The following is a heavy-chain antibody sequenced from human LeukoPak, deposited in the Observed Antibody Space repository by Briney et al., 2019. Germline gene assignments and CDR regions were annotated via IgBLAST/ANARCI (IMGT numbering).Heavy chain of an antibody. CDR3: TTGVIRDLAY. Sequence: GGSLRLSCAASGFTFSSYAMSWVRQAPGKGLEWVSAISGSGGSTYYADSVKGRFTISRDNSKNTLYLQMNSLKTEDTAVYYCTTGVIRDLAYWGQGTLVTVSS. D-gene: IGHD3-22*01. J-gene: IGHJ4*02. CDR2: ISGSGGST. V-gene: IGHV3-23*01. CDR1: GFTFSSYA.